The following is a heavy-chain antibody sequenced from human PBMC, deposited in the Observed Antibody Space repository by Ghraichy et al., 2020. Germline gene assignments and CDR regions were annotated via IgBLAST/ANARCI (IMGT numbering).Heavy chain of an antibody. D-gene: IGHD5-18*01. V-gene: IGHV1-18*01. CDR2: ISAYNGNT. Sequence: ASVKVSCKASGYTFTSYGISWVRQAPGQGLEWMGWISAYNGNTNYAQKLQGRVTMTTEPSTDTAYMELRSLRSDDTAVYYCAREKTGYSYGFNYYYYMDVWGKGTTVTVSS. CDR1: GYTFTSYG. J-gene: IGHJ6*03. CDR3: AREKTGYSYGFNYYYYMDV.